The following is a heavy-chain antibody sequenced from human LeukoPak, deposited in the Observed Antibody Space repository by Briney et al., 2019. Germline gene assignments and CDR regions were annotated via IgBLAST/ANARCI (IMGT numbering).Heavy chain of an antibody. V-gene: IGHV4-4*02. Sequence: SGTLSLTCVVSGASISSDKWWTWVRQTPGKGLEWIGEIHPSGRTNYKPSLRSRVSMSVDRSKNQFSLKMTSVTAADTAFYYCARGGDWKFDYWGQGALVTVSP. CDR3: ARGGDWKFDY. J-gene: IGHJ4*02. D-gene: IGHD2-21*02. CDR2: IHPSGRT. CDR1: GASISSDKW.